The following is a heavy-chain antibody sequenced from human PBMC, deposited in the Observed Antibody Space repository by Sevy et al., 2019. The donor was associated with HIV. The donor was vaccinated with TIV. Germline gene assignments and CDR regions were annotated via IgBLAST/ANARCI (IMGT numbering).Heavy chain of an antibody. CDR3: ARLDYGDSDAFDI. Sequence: GRSLKISCKGSGYSFITYWIGWVRQMPGKGLEWMGLIFPADSNTRYSPSFQGQVTISADKSISTAYLQWSSLKASDTAMYYCARLDYGDSDAFDIWGQGTMVTFSS. D-gene: IGHD4-17*01. CDR1: GYSFITYW. V-gene: IGHV5-51*03. J-gene: IGHJ3*02. CDR2: IFPADSNT.